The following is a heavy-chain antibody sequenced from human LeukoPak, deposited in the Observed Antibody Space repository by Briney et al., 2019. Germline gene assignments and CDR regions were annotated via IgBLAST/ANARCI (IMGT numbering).Heavy chain of an antibody. D-gene: IGHD3-3*01. CDR3: AKVIQGIWSGYYADY. CDR1: RFTFRNNW. CDR2: IKQDGSEK. Sequence: GGSLRLPCAASRFTFRNNWMSWVRQAPGKGLEWVANIKQDGSEKNYVDSVKGRFIISRDNAKNSLYLQMNSLRAEDTAVYYCAKVIQGIWSGYYADYWGQGTLVTVSS. J-gene: IGHJ4*02. V-gene: IGHV3-7*03.